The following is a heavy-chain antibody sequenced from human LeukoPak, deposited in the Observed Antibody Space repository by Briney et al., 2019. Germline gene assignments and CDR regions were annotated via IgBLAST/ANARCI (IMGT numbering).Heavy chain of an antibody. CDR2: IYPGNSDT. Sequence: GESLKISCKGSGYSFTSYWIGWVRQMPGKGLEWMGIIYPGNSDTKYSPSFQGQVTISADKSTSTAYLQWSSLKASDTAMYYCARRYKIFGVVTIDYWGEGNLVTVSS. V-gene: IGHV5-51*01. CDR1: GYSFTSYW. D-gene: IGHD3-3*01. CDR3: ARRYKIFGVVTIDY. J-gene: IGHJ4*02.